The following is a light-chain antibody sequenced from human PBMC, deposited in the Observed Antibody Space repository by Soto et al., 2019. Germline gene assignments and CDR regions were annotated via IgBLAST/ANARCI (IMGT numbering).Light chain of an antibody. CDR3: CSYGGSYTWV. CDR1: SGDVGGYNF. V-gene: IGLV2-11*01. CDR2: DVS. Sequence: QSALTQPRSVSGSPGQSVTISCTGTSGDVGGYNFVSWYQQHPGKAPTLMIFDVSQRPSGVPDRFSGSKSGNTASLTISGLQAHDEADYYCCSYGGSYTWVFGGGTKVTVL. J-gene: IGLJ3*02.